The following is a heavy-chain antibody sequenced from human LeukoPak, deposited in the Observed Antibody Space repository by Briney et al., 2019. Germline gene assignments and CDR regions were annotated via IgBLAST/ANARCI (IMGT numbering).Heavy chain of an antibody. CDR3: ARPRGDLFSG. J-gene: IGHJ4*02. V-gene: IGHV1-2*02. CDR2: INPKSGDT. D-gene: IGHD2-21*01. CDR1: GYTFSAYY. Sequence: ASVKVSCKASGYTFSAYYMYWVRQAPGQGLEWMGWINPKSGDTTYTQKFQGRVTMTRDTSISTAYMGLSRLRSDDTAVYYCARPRGDLFSGWGQGTLVTVSS.